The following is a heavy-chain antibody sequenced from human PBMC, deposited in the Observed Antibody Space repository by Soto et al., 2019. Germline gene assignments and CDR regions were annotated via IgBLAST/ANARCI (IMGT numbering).Heavy chain of an antibody. D-gene: IGHD1-20*01. CDR1: GFTFSSYS. Sequence: EVQLVESGGGLVKPGGSLRLSCAASGFTFSSYSMNWVRQAPGKGLEWVSSISSSSSYIYYADSVKGRVTISRDNAKNSRYRQMNSLRAEDTAGYYCARDREGGMTKDGKGDACDIWGQGTMVTVSS. CDR3: ARDREGGMTKDGKGDACDI. CDR2: ISSSSSYI. J-gene: IGHJ3*02. V-gene: IGHV3-21*01.